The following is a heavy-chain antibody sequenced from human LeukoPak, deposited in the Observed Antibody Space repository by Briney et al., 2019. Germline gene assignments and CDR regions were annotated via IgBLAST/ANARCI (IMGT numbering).Heavy chain of an antibody. CDR3: AGPGSSPHYFDY. CDR2: ISPGDSDT. Sequence: GESLKISCQGSGYSFTNYWIAWVRQMPGKGLEWMGIISPGDSDTRYSPSFQGQVTISADKSISTAYLQWSSLKASDTAMYYCAGPGSSPHYFDYWGQGTLVTVSS. D-gene: IGHD1-26*01. V-gene: IGHV5-51*01. J-gene: IGHJ4*02. CDR1: GYSFTNYW.